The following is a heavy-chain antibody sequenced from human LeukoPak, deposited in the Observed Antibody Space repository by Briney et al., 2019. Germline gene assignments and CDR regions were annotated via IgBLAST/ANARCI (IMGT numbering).Heavy chain of an antibody. CDR1: GLTFSNSW. J-gene: IGHJ4*02. CDR2: MYGDMRDI. D-gene: IGHD1-1*01. Sequence: PGGSLRLSCEASGLTFSNSWMHWVRQVPGKGLVWVSRMYGDMRDISYADSVKGRFTISRDNAKNTVYLQMNSLRAEDTAVYYCARAWYDWNLGYWGQGTLVTVSS. V-gene: IGHV3-74*01. CDR3: ARAWYDWNLGY.